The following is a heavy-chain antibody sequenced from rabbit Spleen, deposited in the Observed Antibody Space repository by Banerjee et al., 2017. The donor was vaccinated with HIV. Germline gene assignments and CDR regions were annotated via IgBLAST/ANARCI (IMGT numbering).Heavy chain of an antibody. CDR1: GFSFSSNYY. V-gene: IGHV1S40*01. J-gene: IGHJ4*01. CDR3: ARSTSSVWYFSL. CDR2: IYTGGSGTT. Sequence: ESGGGLVKPGAPLTLTCTASGFSFSSNYYMCWVRQAPGKGLEWIACIYTGGSGTTYYATWAKGRFTISKTSSTTVTLQMTSLTAADTATYFCARSTSSVWYFSLWGPGTLVTVS. D-gene: IGHD1-1*01.